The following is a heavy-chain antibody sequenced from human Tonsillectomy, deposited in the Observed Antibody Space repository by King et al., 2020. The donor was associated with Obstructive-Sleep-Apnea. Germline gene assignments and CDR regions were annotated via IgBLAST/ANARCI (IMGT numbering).Heavy chain of an antibody. CDR3: AKPYDSSGYFRAFDY. CDR1: GFTFISYA. D-gene: IGHD3-22*01. V-gene: IGHV3-30*18. CDR2: IYYDGGTK. J-gene: IGHJ4*02. Sequence: VQLVESGGGVVQPGRSLRLSCAASGFTFISYAMHWVRQAPGKGLEVVAIIYYDGGTKYYADSVKGRFTVSRANSKNTLYLQMNSLRPEDASVYYCAKPYDSSGYFRAFDYWGQGTLVTVSS.